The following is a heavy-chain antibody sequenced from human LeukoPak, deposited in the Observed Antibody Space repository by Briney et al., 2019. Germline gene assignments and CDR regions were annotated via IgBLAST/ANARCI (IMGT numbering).Heavy chain of an antibody. Sequence: ASVKVSCKASGYTFTSYGISWVRQAPGQGLEWMGWISAYNGNTNYAQKLQGRVTMTTDTSTSTAYMELRSLRSDDTAVYYCAKSHYYDSSGYYSYWGQGTLVTVSS. J-gene: IGHJ4*02. V-gene: IGHV1-18*01. CDR1: GYTFTSYG. CDR3: AKSHYYDSSGYYSY. D-gene: IGHD3-22*01. CDR2: ISAYNGNT.